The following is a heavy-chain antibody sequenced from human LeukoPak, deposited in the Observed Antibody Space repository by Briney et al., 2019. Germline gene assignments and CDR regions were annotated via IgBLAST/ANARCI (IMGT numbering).Heavy chain of an antibody. CDR1: GFTFSSYG. CDR3: ATEQGGIALGIGAFDI. V-gene: IGHV3-33*01. J-gene: IGHJ3*02. Sequence: GRSLRLSCAASGFTFSSYGMHWVRQAPGKGLEWVAVIWYDGSNKDYADSVKGRFTISRDNSKNTLYLQMNSLRAEGTAVYYCATEQGGIALGIGAFDIWGQGTVVTASS. CDR2: IWYDGSNK. D-gene: IGHD6-13*01.